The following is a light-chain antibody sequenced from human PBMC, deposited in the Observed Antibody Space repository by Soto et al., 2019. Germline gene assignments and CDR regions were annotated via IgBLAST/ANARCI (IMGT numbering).Light chain of an antibody. CDR2: GAS. Sequence: EIVLTQSPGTQTLSPGGRATLSXWASQSVMSNYVAWYHQKPGQAPRLLISGASTRAAGIPDRFSGSGSGTDFTLTISSLEPEDFAVYCCQQYGKLPITFGQGTRLEIK. CDR1: QSVMSNY. J-gene: IGKJ5*01. CDR3: QQYGKLPIT. V-gene: IGKV3-20*01.